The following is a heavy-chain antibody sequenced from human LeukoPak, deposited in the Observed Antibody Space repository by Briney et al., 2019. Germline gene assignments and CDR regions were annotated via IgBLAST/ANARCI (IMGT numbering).Heavy chain of an antibody. V-gene: IGHV4-59*12. J-gene: IGHJ4*02. CDR2: IYYSGST. D-gene: IGHD3-22*01. CDR1: GGSISSYY. Sequence: PSETLSLTCTVSGGSISSYYWSWIRQPPGKGLEWIGYIYYSGSTNYNPSLKSRVTMSVDTSKNQFSLKLSSVTAADTAVYYCARGHTYYYDSSGYFFYWGQGTLVTVSS. CDR3: ARGHTYYYDSSGYFFY.